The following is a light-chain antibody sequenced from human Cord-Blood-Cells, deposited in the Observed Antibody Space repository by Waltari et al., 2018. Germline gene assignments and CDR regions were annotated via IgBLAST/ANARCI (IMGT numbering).Light chain of an antibody. CDR1: SSAVGGYNY. CDR3: SSYTSSSTYV. J-gene: IGLJ1*01. CDR2: DVS. Sequence: QSALTQPASVSGSPGQSITISCTGTSSAVGGYNYVSWYQQHPGNAPQLMISDVSNRPSGVSNRFSGSKSGNTASLTISRLQAEDEADYYCSSYTSSSTYVFGTGTKVTVL. V-gene: IGLV2-14*01.